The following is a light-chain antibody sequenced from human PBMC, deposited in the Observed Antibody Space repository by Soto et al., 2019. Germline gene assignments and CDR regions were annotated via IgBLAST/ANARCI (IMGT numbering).Light chain of an antibody. CDR2: DAS. CDR3: QQYHRYSWT. J-gene: IGKJ1*01. Sequence: DSQMTQSPSALSASVGDRVIIACRASQSISSSLAWYQQKPGKAPKLLIYDASSLESGVPSRFSGSGSGTEFTLSINSLQPQDFATYYCQQYHRYSWTFGQGTKVDIK. V-gene: IGKV1-5*01. CDR1: QSISSS.